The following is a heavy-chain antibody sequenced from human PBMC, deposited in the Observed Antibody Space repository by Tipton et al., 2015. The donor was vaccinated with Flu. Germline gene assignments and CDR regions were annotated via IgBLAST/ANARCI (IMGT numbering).Heavy chain of an antibody. Sequence: SLRLSCAASGFTFSASAMQWVRQASGRGFEWLGRISSKADAYATTYAASVKGRFTISRDDSKNTAYLQMNSVKTEDTALYFCTGDYVNSDYWGQGTLVTVFS. CDR1: GFTFSASA. CDR2: ISSKADAYAT. CDR3: TGDYVNSDY. V-gene: IGHV3-73*01. J-gene: IGHJ4*02. D-gene: IGHD4-17*01.